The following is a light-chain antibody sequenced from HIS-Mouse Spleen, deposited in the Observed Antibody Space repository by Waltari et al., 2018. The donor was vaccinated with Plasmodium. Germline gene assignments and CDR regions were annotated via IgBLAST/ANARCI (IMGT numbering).Light chain of an antibody. CDR3: CSYAGSYTLV. CDR2: DVS. J-gene: IGLJ2*01. CDR1: SSDVRGYND. V-gene: IGLV2-11*01. Sequence: QSALTQPLSVSGSPGPSVTISCPGTSSDVRGYNDVSCVQQPPCKAPKLMIYDVSKRPSGVPDRFSGSKSGNTASLTISGLQAEDEADYYCCSYAGSYTLVFGGGTKLTVL.